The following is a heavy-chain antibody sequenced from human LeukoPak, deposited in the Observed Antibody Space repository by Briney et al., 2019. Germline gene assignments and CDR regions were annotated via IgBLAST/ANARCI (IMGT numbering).Heavy chain of an antibody. V-gene: IGHV1-18*01. J-gene: IGHJ3*02. CDR3: ARVRYLSGSRDDALYI. Sequence: ASVKVSCKSSAYTFTMCGISWGRLPPGQGLERMGWISAYNGNTQYAQKLQCRVTMTTHTTKSTAYMELGSLRFDDTAVYYCARVRYLSGSRDDALYIWGEGAMVTVSS. CDR1: AYTFTMCG. D-gene: IGHD1-26*01. CDR2: ISAYNGNT.